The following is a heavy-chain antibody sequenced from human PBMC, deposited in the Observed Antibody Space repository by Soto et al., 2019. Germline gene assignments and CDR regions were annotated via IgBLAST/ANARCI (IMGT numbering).Heavy chain of an antibody. D-gene: IGHD3-16*02. J-gene: IGHJ4*02. V-gene: IGHV1-8*01. CDR1: GYTFTSYD. CDR3: ARGGRMDYVWGSYRYQVDY. CDR2: MNPNSGNT. Sequence: QVQLVQSGAEVKKPGASVKVSCKASGYTFTSYDINWVRQATGQGLEWMGWMNPNSGNTGYAQKFQGRVTMTRNTSISTAYMELSSLRSEDTAVYYCARGGRMDYVWGSYRYQVDYWGQGTLVTVSS.